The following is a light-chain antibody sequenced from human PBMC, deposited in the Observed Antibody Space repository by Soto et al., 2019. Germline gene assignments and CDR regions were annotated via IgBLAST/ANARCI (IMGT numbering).Light chain of an antibody. CDR2: EVT. CDR3: TSYAGDNIFYV. V-gene: IGLV2-8*01. Sequence: QSVLTQPPSASGSPVQSVTISCTGTSSDVGGYNYVSWYQQHPGKAPKLMIYEVTKRPSGVPDRFSASKSGNTASLTVSGLQAEDEADYYCTSYAGDNIFYVFGTGTKLTVL. CDR1: SSDVGGYNY. J-gene: IGLJ1*01.